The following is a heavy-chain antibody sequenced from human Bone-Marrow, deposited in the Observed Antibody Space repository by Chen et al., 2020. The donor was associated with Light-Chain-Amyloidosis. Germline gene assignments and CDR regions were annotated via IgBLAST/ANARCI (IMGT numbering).Heavy chain of an antibody. CDR2: IYYSGST. CDR3: ARTGIWFGEFDAFDI. CDR1: GGSISSYY. D-gene: IGHD3-10*01. J-gene: IGHJ3*02. V-gene: IGHV4-59*01. Sequence: QVQLQESGPGLVKPSETLSFTCTVSGGSISSYYWSWIRQPPGKGLEWIGYIYYSGSTNYNPSLKSRVTISVDTSKNQFSLKLSSVTAADTAVYYCARTGIWFGEFDAFDIWGQGTMVTVSS.